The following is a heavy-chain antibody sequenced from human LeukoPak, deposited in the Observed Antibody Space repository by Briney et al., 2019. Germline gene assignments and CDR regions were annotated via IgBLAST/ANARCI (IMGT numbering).Heavy chain of an antibody. V-gene: IGHV1-69*05. Sequence: SVKVSCKASGGTFSSYAISWVRQAPGQGLEWMGRIIPIFGTANYAQKFQGRVTITTDESTSTAYMELSSLRSEDTAVYYCVRDRTVGYYDSSGYLDYWGQGTLVTVSS. CDR3: VRDRTVGYYDSSGYLDY. D-gene: IGHD3-22*01. CDR2: IIPIFGTA. CDR1: GGTFSSYA. J-gene: IGHJ4*02.